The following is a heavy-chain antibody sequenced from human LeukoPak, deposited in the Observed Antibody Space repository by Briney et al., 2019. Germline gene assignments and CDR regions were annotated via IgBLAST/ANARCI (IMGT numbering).Heavy chain of an antibody. CDR3: ARDPQQLVFGFDP. CDR1: GYTFTGYY. D-gene: IGHD6-13*01. J-gene: IGHJ5*02. Sequence: ASVKVSCKASGYTFTGYYMHWVRQAPGQGLEWMGWINPNSGGTNYAQKFQGRVTMTRDTSISTAYMELSRLRSDDTAMYYCARDPQQLVFGFDPWGQGTLVTVSS. CDR2: INPNSGGT. V-gene: IGHV1-2*02.